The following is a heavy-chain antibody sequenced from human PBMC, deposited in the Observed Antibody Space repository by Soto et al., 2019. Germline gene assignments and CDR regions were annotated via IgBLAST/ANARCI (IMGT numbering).Heavy chain of an antibody. CDR2: LIPLFGTT. Sequence: QVQLVQSGAEVKKPGSSVKVSCEASGGTFSGHAISWVRQAPGQGPEWMGGLIPLFGTTQHAQNFQDSLTITADRSPSTAYMELTSLRFEDTALYYCARGPNWGYRFDSWGQGTLVTVSS. CDR3: ARGPNWGYRFDS. CDR1: GGTFSGHA. J-gene: IGHJ4*02. V-gene: IGHV1-69*06. D-gene: IGHD7-27*01.